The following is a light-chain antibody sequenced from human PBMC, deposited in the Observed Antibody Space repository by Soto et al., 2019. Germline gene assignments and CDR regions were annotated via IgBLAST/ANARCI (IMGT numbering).Light chain of an antibody. J-gene: IGKJ2*01. CDR1: QGIARN. Sequence: EIVMTQSPATLSVSPGERVTLSCRASQGIARNLAWYLQKPGQAPRLLIYGVSSRATDIPARFSGSGSGTEFTLTISSLQSEDFAVYYCLHYNNWRYTFGQGTKLEIK. CDR3: LHYNNWRYT. CDR2: GVS. V-gene: IGKV3D-15*01.